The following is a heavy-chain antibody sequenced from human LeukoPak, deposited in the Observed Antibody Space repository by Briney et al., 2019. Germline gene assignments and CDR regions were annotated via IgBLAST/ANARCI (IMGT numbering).Heavy chain of an antibody. J-gene: IGHJ4*02. CDR3: AKETRLRYFDWLSFDY. CDR1: GFTFSSYA. Sequence: GGSLRLSCAASGFTFSSYAMSWVRQAPGKGLEWVSAISGSGGSTYYADSVKGRFTISRDNSKNTLYLQMNSLRAEDTAVYYCAKETRLRYFDWLSFDYWGQGTLVTVSS. V-gene: IGHV3-23*01. D-gene: IGHD3-9*01. CDR2: ISGSGGST.